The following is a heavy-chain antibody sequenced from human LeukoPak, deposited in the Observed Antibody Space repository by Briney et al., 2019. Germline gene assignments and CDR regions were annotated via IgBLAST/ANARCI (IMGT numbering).Heavy chain of an antibody. CDR2: IYYSGST. V-gene: IGHV4-59*08. D-gene: IGHD5-18*01. Sequence: PSETLSLTCTVSGGSISSYYWSWIRQPPGKGLEWIGYIYYSGSTNYNPSLTSRVTISVDTSKNQFSLKLSSVTAADTAVYYCARRGYTYGYNYYYGMDVWGQGTTVTVSS. CDR1: GGSISSYY. J-gene: IGHJ6*02. CDR3: ARRGYTYGYNYYYGMDV.